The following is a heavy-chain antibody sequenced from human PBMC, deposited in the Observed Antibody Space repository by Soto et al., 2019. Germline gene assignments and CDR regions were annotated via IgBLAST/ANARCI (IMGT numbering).Heavy chain of an antibody. CDR2: IDPHSNT. J-gene: IGHJ4*02. CDR1: GYSFSSCW. CDR3: ARRTYTSGWRHYFDY. Sequence: GESLKISCQGSGYSFSSCWIGWVRQMPGKGLEWMAFIDPHSNTRYSPSFEGQITISADKSISTAYLQWSSLKASDTAIYYCARRTYTSGWRHYFDYCGQGTLVTVSS. D-gene: IGHD6-19*01. V-gene: IGHV5-51*01.